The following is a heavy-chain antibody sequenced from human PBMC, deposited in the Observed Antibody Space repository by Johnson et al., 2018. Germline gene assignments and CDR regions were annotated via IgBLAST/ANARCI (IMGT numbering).Heavy chain of an antibody. CDR1: GGTFSSYA. Sequence: VQLVESGAEVKKPGSSVKVSCKASGGTFSSYATSWVRQAPGQGLEWMGGIIPIFGTANYAQKFQGRVTITADESTSTAYMELSSLRSEDTAVYYCARGNTYYDFWSGYYIDYWGQGTLVTVSS. CDR3: ARGNTYYDFWSGYYIDY. CDR2: IIPIFGTA. D-gene: IGHD3-3*01. V-gene: IGHV1-69*01. J-gene: IGHJ4*02.